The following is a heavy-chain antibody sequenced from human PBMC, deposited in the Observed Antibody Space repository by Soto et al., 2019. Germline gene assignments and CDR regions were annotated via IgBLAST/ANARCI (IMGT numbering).Heavy chain of an antibody. J-gene: IGHJ3*02. D-gene: IGHD2-15*01. CDR2: ISTSSSTI. CDR3: AREYCSGGTCYGVFHI. Sequence: EVQLVESGGGLVQPGGSLRLSCEASGFTFSSSTMNWVRQAPGKGLEWVSYISTSSSTIYYADSVKGRFTISRDNAKNSVHLQMNSLRAEDAAVYYCAREYCSGGTCYGVFHIWGQGTMVTVSS. CDR1: GFTFSSST. V-gene: IGHV3-48*01.